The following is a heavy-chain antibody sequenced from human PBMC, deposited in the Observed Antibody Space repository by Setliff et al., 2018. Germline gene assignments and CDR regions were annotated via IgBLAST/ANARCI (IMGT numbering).Heavy chain of an antibody. CDR2: ISNSDSTI. J-gene: IGHJ3*02. D-gene: IGHD3-22*01. CDR1: GFTFSDYY. V-gene: IGHV3-11*01. Sequence: AGGSLRLSCAASGFTFSDYYMSWIRQAPGKGLEWVSYISNSDSTIYYADSVKGRFTISRDNAKNSLYLQMNSLRAEDTAVYYCARVVSSGYIGPFDIWGQGTMVTVSS. CDR3: ARVVSSGYIGPFDI.